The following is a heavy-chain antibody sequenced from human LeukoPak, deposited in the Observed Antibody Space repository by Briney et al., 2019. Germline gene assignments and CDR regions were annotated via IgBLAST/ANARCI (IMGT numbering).Heavy chain of an antibody. CDR2: IYSGGST. J-gene: IGHJ4*02. Sequence: GGSLRLSCAASGFTFSSNYMSWVRQAPGKGLEWVSIIYSGGSTFYADSVKGRFTISRDKSKNTLYLQMNSLRVEDTAVYYCARPAIHCSSTSCDFDYWGQGTLVTVSS. CDR3: ARPAIHCSSTSCDFDY. D-gene: IGHD2-2*01. V-gene: IGHV3-53*01. CDR1: GFTFSSNY.